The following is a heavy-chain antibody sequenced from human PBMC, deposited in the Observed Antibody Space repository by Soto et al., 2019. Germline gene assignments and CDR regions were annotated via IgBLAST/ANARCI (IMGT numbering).Heavy chain of an antibody. CDR2: IKQDGSEQ. Sequence: EVQVVESGGGLVQPGGSLRLSCAASGCIFSSYWMNWVRRAPGKGLEWVANIKQDGSEQYYVDSVKGRMTISRANAKNTVYLHMNSLRVEETAIYYFGGDSGWLFDYWGQGILVTISS. CDR3: GGDSGWLFDY. J-gene: IGHJ4*02. CDR1: GCIFSSYW. V-gene: IGHV3-7*01. D-gene: IGHD6-19*01.